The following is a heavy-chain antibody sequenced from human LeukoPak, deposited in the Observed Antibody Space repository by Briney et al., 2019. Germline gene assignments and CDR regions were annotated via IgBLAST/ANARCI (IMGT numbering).Heavy chain of an antibody. J-gene: IGHJ3*02. CDR2: ISYDGSNK. D-gene: IGHD6-13*01. V-gene: IGHV3-30*18. CDR3: AKEQEPRYSSSNDAFDI. Sequence: PGGSLRLSCAASGFTFSSYGMHWVRQAPGKGLEWVAVISYDGSNKYYADSVKGRFTISRDNSKNTLYLQMNSLRAEDTAVYYCAKEQEPRYSSSNDAFDIWGQGTMVTVSS. CDR1: GFTFSSYG.